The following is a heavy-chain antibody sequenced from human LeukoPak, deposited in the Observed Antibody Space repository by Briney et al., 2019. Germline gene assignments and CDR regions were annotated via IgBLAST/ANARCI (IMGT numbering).Heavy chain of an antibody. Sequence: SETLSLTCAVYGGSFSGYYWSWIRQPPGKGLEWIGEINHSGSTNYNPSLKSRVTMSVDTSKNQFSLKLSSVTAADTAVYYCARVLGYCSGGSCYYFDYWGQGTLVTVSS. V-gene: IGHV4-34*01. CDR3: ARVLGYCSGGSCYYFDY. CDR2: INHSGST. J-gene: IGHJ4*02. D-gene: IGHD2-15*01. CDR1: GGSFSGYY.